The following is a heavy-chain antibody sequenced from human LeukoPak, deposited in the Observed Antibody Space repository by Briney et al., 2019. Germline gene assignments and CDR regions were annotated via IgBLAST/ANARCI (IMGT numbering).Heavy chain of an antibody. Sequence: GGSLRLSCAASGFTLRNYWMHWVRQTPGKGLLWVSRINGDGTSATYAGSVKGRFTISRDNAKNTLYLQMSSLRAEDTAVYYCARVAYCGGDCYSLDYYYMDVWGKGTAVTVSS. J-gene: IGHJ6*03. CDR3: ARVAYCGGDCYSLDYYYMDV. CDR2: INGDGTSA. V-gene: IGHV3-74*01. CDR1: GFTLRNYW. D-gene: IGHD2-21*02.